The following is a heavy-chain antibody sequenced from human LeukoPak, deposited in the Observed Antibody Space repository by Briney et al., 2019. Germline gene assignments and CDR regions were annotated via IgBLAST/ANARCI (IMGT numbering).Heavy chain of an antibody. V-gene: IGHV4-39*07. CDR2: IYYSGST. CDR3: AVIYSYGSNYFDY. Sequence: SETLSLTCTVSGGSISSSSYYWGWIRQPPGKGLEWIGSIYYSGSTYYNPPLKSRVTISVDTSKNQFSLKLSSVTAADTAVYYCAVIYSYGSNYFDYWGQGTLVTVSS. CDR1: GGSISSSSYY. J-gene: IGHJ4*02. D-gene: IGHD5-18*01.